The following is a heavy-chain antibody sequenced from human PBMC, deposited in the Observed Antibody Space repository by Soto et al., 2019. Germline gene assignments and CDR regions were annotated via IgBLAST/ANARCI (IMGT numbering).Heavy chain of an antibody. CDR3: ARSLWKQLDPDDAFDI. Sequence: QVQLVQSGAEVKKPGASVKVSCKASGYTFTSYGISWVRQAPGQGLEWMGWISAYNGNTNYAQKLQGRVTMTTDTSTSTAYMELRSVRSDDTAVYYCARSLWKQLDPDDAFDIWGQGTMVTVSS. J-gene: IGHJ3*02. V-gene: IGHV1-18*01. CDR2: ISAYNGNT. CDR1: GYTFTSYG. D-gene: IGHD6-13*01.